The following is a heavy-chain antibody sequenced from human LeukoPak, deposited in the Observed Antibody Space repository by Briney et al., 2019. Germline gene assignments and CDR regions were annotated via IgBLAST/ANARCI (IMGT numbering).Heavy chain of an antibody. J-gene: IGHJ2*01. CDR3: AREAGTGERWYFDL. V-gene: IGHV3-30-3*01. CDR2: ISYDGSNK. Sequence: QPGRSLRLSCAASGFTFSSYAMHWVRQAPGKGLEWVAVISYDGSNKYYADSVKGRFTISRDNSKNTLYLQMNSLRAEDTAVYYCAREAGTGERWYFDLWGRGPLVTVSS. D-gene: IGHD7-27*01. CDR1: GFTFSSYA.